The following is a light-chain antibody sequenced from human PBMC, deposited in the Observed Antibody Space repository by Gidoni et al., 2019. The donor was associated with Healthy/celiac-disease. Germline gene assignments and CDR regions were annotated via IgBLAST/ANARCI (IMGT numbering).Light chain of an antibody. J-gene: IGKJ2*03. V-gene: IGKV3-20*01. CDR3: QQYGSSPRYS. Sequence: ELVLTQSPGTLSLSPGERATLSCRASQSVSSSYLAWYQQKPGQAPRLLIYGASSRATGIPDRFSGSGSGTDFTLTISRLEPEDFAVYYCQQYGSSPRYSFXXXTKLEIK. CDR1: QSVSSSY. CDR2: GAS.